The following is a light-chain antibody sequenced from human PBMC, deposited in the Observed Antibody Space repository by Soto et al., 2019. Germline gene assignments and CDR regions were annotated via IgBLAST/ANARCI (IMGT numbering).Light chain of an antibody. CDR3: SSYTSSSSWV. CDR1: SSDVGGYNY. V-gene: IGLV2-14*01. J-gene: IGLJ3*02. CDR2: EVS. Sequence: LTQPHSVSESPGKTLSISCTGTSSDVGGYNYVSWYQQHPGKAPKLMIYEVSNRPSGVSNRFSGSKSGNTASLTISVLQAEDEADYYCSSYTSSSSWVFGGGTKLTVL.